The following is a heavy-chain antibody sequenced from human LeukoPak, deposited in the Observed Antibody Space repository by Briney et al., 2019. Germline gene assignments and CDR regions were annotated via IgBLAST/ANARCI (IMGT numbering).Heavy chain of an antibody. J-gene: IGHJ4*02. CDR3: ARASERDGYNLFDY. Sequence: GASVKVSCKASGGTFSSYAISWVRQAPGQGLEWMERIIPIFGKANYAQKFQGRVTITADKSTSTAYMELSSLRSEDTAVYYCARASERDGYNLFDYWGQGTLVTVSS. CDR2: IIPIFGKA. D-gene: IGHD5-24*01. CDR1: GGTFSSYA. V-gene: IGHV1-69*04.